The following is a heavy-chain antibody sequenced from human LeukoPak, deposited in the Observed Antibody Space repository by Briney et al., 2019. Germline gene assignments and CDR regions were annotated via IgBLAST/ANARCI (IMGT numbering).Heavy chain of an antibody. D-gene: IGHD4-17*01. Sequence: ASVKVSCKASGYTFTGYYMHWVRQAPGQGLESMGWINPNSGGTNYAQTFQGRVTMTRDTSISTAYMELSRLRSDDTAVYYCARDPETTNWFDPWGQGTLVTVSS. CDR3: ARDPETTNWFDP. V-gene: IGHV1-2*02. CDR2: INPNSGGT. CDR1: GYTFTGYY. J-gene: IGHJ5*02.